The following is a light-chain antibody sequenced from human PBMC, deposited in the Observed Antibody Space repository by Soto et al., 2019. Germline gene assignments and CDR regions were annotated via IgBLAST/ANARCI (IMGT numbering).Light chain of an antibody. Sequence: EIVLTQSPGTLSLSPGERATLSCRASQSVSSSYLAWYQHKPGQAPRLLIYGASSRATGIPERFSGSGSGTDFTLTSSRLEHEDFAVYYYQQYRSSPITFGQGTRLEIK. CDR3: QQYRSSPIT. CDR2: GAS. CDR1: QSVSSSY. J-gene: IGKJ5*01. V-gene: IGKV3-20*01.